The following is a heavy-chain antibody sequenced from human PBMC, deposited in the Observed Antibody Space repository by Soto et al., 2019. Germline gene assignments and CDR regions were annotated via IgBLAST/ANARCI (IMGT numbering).Heavy chain of an antibody. CDR2: IYYSGST. Sequence: QVQLQESGPGLVKPSETLSLTCTVSGGSISSYYWSWIRQPPGKGLEWIGYIYYSGSTSYNPSLKSRATPAVATSKHQSPLKPRSVTAADTAVYYCARRYGGALDSWGQGTLVTVSS. V-gene: IGHV4-59*08. J-gene: IGHJ4*02. CDR1: GGSISSYY. CDR3: ARRYGGALDS. D-gene: IGHD4-17*01.